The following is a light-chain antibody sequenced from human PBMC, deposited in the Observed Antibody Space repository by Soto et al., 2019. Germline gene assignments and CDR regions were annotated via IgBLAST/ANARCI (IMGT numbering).Light chain of an antibody. J-gene: IGKJ2*01. CDR1: QSVRSGS. CDR3: QHYADSPHT. Sequence: EIVLTQSPVTLSLIPGEGATLSGRASQSVRSGSLAWYQQKPGQAPRLLIYGASSRATDIPDRFSGSGYGTDFILTISRLEPEDFAVYYCQHYADSPHTFGQGTKLEIK. V-gene: IGKV3-20*01. CDR2: GAS.